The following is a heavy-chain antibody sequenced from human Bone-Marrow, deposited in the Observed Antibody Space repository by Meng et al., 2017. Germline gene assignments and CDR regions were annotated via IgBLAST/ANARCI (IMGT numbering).Heavy chain of an antibody. CDR1: GFTFSSNG. V-gene: IGHV3-33*01. D-gene: IGHD4-17*01. Sequence: GESLKISCAASGFTFSSNGMHWVRQAPGKGLEWVAVIWHDGSNKYYADSVKGRFTISRDNSKNTLYLQMNSLRAEDTAVYYCARDVFRTVMHGGWFDPWGQGTLVTVSS. CDR2: IWHDGSNK. J-gene: IGHJ5*02. CDR3: ARDVFRTVMHGGWFDP.